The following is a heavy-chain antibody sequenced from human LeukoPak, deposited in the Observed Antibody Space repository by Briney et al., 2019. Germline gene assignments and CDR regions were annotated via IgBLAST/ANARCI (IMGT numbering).Heavy chain of an antibody. V-gene: IGHV1-2*02. J-gene: IGHJ4*02. CDR1: GYTFTDYY. Sequence: ASVKVSCKASGYTFTDYYMHWVRQAPGQGLEWMGWINPNSGGTNYAQKFQGRVTMTRDTSISTAYMELSRLRSDDTGVYYCARASYYYDSSGYPGYYFDYWGQGTLVTVSS. CDR2: INPNSGGT. CDR3: ARASYYYDSSGYPGYYFDY. D-gene: IGHD3-22*01.